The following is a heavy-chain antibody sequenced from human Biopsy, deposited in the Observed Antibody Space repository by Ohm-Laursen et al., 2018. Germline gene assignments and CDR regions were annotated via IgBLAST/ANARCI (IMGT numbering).Heavy chain of an antibody. V-gene: IGHV4-39*01. Sequence: GTLSLTCSVSGDSISSSTYYWGWIRQPPGKGLEWIGPIRNTYFTTSLKSRVTMSVNTSKNRFSLKLSSVTAADTGVCYCAQTRNGYGGFYFDYWGRGTLVTVSS. CDR1: GDSISSSTYY. J-gene: IGHJ4*02. CDR2: IRNT. D-gene: IGHD4/OR15-4a*01. CDR3: AQTRNGYGGFYFDY.